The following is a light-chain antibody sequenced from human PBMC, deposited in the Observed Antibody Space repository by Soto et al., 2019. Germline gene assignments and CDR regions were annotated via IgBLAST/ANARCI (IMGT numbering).Light chain of an antibody. J-gene: IGLJ1*01. CDR1: ISNIGSNV. CDR2: NNN. V-gene: IGLV1-44*01. Sequence: QSALTQPPSASGTPGQRVTISCSGSISNIGSNVVNWFQQLPGTAPKLRIYNNNQRPSGVPDRFSGSKSGTSVSLAISGLQSEDEADYYCATWDDSLNGYVFGTGTKVTVL. CDR3: ATWDDSLNGYV.